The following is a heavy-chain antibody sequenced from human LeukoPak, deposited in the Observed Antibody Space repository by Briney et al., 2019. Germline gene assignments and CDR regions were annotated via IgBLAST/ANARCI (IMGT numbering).Heavy chain of an antibody. J-gene: IGHJ4*02. V-gene: IGHV1-18*01. CDR1: GGTFSSYA. CDR3: AREGSYYDSSGYYPIDY. CDR2: ISAYNGNT. Sequence: ASVKVSCKASGGTFSSYAISWVRQAPGQGLEWMGWISAYNGNTNYAQELQGRVTMTTDTSTSTAYMELRSLRSDDTAVYYCAREGSYYDSSGYYPIDYWGQGTLVTVSS. D-gene: IGHD3-22*01.